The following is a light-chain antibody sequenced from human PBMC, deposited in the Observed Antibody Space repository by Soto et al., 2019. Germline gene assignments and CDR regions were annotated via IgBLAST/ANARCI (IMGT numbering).Light chain of an antibody. J-gene: IGKJ2*01. V-gene: IGKV3-20*01. CDR3: QHYGNSIMYT. CDR1: QSLSSNS. CDR2: GVS. Sequence: EIVLTQSPGTLSLSPGERATLSCRASQSLSSNSLAWYQQKPGQAPRLLMYGVSHRATGFPDRFSGSGSGTDFTLTISRLEPEDCAVYYCQHYGNSIMYTFGQGTTLEIK.